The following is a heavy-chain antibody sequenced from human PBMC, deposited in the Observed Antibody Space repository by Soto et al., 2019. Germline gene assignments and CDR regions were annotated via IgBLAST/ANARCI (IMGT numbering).Heavy chain of an antibody. CDR3: ARDRGGSYYYYGMDV. Sequence: ASVKVSCKASGGTFSSYAISWVRQAPGQGLEWMGGIIPIFGTANYAQKFQGRVTITADESTSTAYMELSSLRSEDTAVYYCARDRGGSYYYYGMDVWGQGTTVTVSS. D-gene: IGHD3-10*01. CDR1: GGTFSSYA. J-gene: IGHJ6*02. V-gene: IGHV1-69*13. CDR2: IIPIFGTA.